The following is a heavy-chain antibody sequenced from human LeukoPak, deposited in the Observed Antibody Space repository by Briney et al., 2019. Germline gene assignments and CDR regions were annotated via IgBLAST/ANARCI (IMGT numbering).Heavy chain of an antibody. J-gene: IGHJ4*02. Sequence: WASVMVSCKASGYTFTSYGISWVRQAPGQGLEWMGWISAYNGNTNYAQKLQGRVTMTTDTSTSTAYMELRSLRSDDTAVYYCARDEGYSGYDGFDYWGQGTLVTVSS. CDR3: ARDEGYSGYDGFDY. V-gene: IGHV1-18*01. D-gene: IGHD5-12*01. CDR1: GYTFTSYG. CDR2: ISAYNGNT.